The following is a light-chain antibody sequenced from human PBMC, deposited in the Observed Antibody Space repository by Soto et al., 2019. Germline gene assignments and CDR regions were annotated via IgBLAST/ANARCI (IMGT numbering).Light chain of an antibody. CDR3: QQCRNWPLT. Sequence: IVMTQSPATLSVSPGEGATLSCKASQNIYNTLAWYQQRPAQPPRLLIYDASTTATGISARFSGSGYGTEFTLTISSLQSEDFAVYFCQQCRNWPLTFGGGTKVEIK. CDR2: DAS. CDR1: QNIYNT. V-gene: IGKV3-15*01. J-gene: IGKJ4*01.